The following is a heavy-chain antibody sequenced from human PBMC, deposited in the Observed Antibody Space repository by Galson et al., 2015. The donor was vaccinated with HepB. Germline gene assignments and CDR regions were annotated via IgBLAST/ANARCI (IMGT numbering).Heavy chain of an antibody. Sequence: SETLSLTCTISGGSISNNIYYWGWIRQPPGKGMQWVASIYYSGYTYYNPSLKSRVTISVDTSKNQFFLKLKSVTAADTAVYYCARQRSRYGGQLYYFDYWGQGTLVTVSS. CDR1: GGSISNNIYY. CDR2: IYYSGYT. D-gene: IGHD4-23*01. V-gene: IGHV4-39*01. CDR3: ARQRSRYGGQLYYFDY. J-gene: IGHJ4*02.